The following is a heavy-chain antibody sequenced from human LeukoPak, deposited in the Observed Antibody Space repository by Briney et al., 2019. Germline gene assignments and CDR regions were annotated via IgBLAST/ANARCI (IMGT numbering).Heavy chain of an antibody. CDR3: ARDLAAITTGSHNWFDP. Sequence: ASVKVSCKASGGTFSSYAISWVRQAPGQGLEWMGWINPKSGGTNYAQKFQGRVTMTRDTSISTAFMELSRLTSDDTAVYYCARDLAAITTGSHNWFDPWGQGTLVTVSS. D-gene: IGHD3-22*01. J-gene: IGHJ5*02. CDR1: GGTFSSYA. V-gene: IGHV1-2*02. CDR2: INPKSGGT.